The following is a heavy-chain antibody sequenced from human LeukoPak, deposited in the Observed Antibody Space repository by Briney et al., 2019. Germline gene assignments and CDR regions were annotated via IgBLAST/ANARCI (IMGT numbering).Heavy chain of an antibody. Sequence: ASVTVSCEASGYTFIDSYMHWLRQAPGQGREWIGWIIPKSGGTNYAEKFHGRVTMTRDTSINTAYMELTRLRSDDAAVYYCARGIFGPQYNYYMDVWGAGTTVIVSS. D-gene: IGHD3-3*01. CDR3: ARGIFGPQYNYYMDV. J-gene: IGHJ6*03. CDR1: GYTFIDSY. V-gene: IGHV1-2*02. CDR2: IIPKSGGT.